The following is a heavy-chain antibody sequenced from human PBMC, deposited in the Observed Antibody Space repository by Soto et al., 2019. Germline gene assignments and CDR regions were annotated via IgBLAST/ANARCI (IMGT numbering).Heavy chain of an antibody. CDR1: GYSFTSYW. D-gene: IGHD5-12*01. CDR3: ASQEMATKNVDAFDI. Sequence: GESLKISCKGSGYSFTSYWSGWVRQMPGKGLEWMGIIYPGDSDTRYSPSFQGQVTISADKSISTAYLQWSSLKASDTAMYYCASQEMATKNVDAFDIWGQGTMVTV. J-gene: IGHJ3*02. V-gene: IGHV5-51*01. CDR2: IYPGDSDT.